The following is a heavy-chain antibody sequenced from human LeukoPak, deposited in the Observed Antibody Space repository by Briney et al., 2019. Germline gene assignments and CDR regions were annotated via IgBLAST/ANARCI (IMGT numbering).Heavy chain of an antibody. Sequence: SETLSLTCAVYGGSFSGYYWSWIRQPPGKGLEWIGKINHSESTNYNPSLKSRVTISVDTSKNQFSLKLSSVTAADTAVYYCARVTHAFDIWGQGTMVTVSS. CDR3: ARVTHAFDI. CDR2: INHSEST. CDR1: GGSFSGYY. V-gene: IGHV4-34*01. J-gene: IGHJ3*02. D-gene: IGHD4-23*01.